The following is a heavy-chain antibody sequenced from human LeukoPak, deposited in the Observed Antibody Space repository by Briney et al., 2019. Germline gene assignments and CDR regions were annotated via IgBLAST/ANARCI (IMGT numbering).Heavy chain of an antibody. Sequence: ASVKVSCKASGYTFTNYGINWVRQAPGQGLEWMGWISAYNGNTNYAQNLQGRVTMTTDTSTTTAYMELRSLRSDDTAVYYCARARPRSGSYGWFDPWGQGTLVTVSS. D-gene: IGHD1-26*01. CDR3: ARARPRSGSYGWFDP. CDR2: ISAYNGNT. CDR1: GYTFTNYG. J-gene: IGHJ5*02. V-gene: IGHV1-18*01.